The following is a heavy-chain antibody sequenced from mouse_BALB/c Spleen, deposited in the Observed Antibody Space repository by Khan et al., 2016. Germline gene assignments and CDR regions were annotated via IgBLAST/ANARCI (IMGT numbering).Heavy chain of an antibody. CDR2: IYPGDGDT. CDR1: VYAFSTSW. Sequence: QMQLEESGPELVKPGASVKISCKASVYAFSTSWMNWVKQRPGQGLEWIGRIYPGDGDTNYNGKFKGEATLTADKSSSTAYMQLSSLTSVDSAVYFCARDFGVDHLAFDSWGQGTTLTVSS. D-gene: IGHD1-1*02. J-gene: IGHJ2*01. V-gene: IGHV1-82*01. CDR3: ARDFGVDHLAFDS.